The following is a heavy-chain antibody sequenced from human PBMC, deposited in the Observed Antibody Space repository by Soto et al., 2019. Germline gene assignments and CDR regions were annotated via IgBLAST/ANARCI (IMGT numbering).Heavy chain of an antibody. Sequence: SETLSLTCAFSGGSISSGGYCWSWIRQPPGKGLEWIGYIYYSGSTYYNPSLKSRVTISVDTSKNQFSLKLSSVTAADTAVYYCARDRITMVRGPYNWFDPWGQGTLVTVSS. D-gene: IGHD3-10*01. J-gene: IGHJ5*02. CDR3: ARDRITMVRGPYNWFDP. CDR2: IYYSGST. CDR1: GGSISSGGYC. V-gene: IGHV4-31*11.